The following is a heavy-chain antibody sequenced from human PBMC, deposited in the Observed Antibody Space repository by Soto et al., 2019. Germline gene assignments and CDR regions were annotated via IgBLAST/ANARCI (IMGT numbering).Heavy chain of an antibody. CDR1: GFTFSSPA. Sequence: SVKVSCKASGFTFSSPAVQWVRQARGQRLEWIGKIVVGSGNTNYAQKFQERVTITRDMSTSTAYMELSSLRSEDTAFYYCAAFDPGPMGFDPWGQGTLVTVSS. J-gene: IGHJ5*02. V-gene: IGHV1-58*01. CDR3: AAFDPGPMGFDP. D-gene: IGHD3-9*01. CDR2: IVVGSGNT.